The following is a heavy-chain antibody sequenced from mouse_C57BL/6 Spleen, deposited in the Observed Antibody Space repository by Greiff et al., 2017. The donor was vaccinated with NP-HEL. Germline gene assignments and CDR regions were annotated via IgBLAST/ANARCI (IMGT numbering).Heavy chain of an antibody. Sequence: DVKLVESGEGLVKPGGSLKLSCAASGFTFSSYAMSWVRQTPEKRLEWVAYISSGGDYIYYADTVKGRFTISRDNARNTLYLQMSSLKSEDTAMYYCTRDPPYGNYPYYYAMDYWGQGTSVTVSS. CDR2: ISSGGDYI. D-gene: IGHD2-1*01. CDR3: TRDPPYGNYPYYYAMDY. V-gene: IGHV5-9-1*02. CDR1: GFTFSSYA. J-gene: IGHJ4*01.